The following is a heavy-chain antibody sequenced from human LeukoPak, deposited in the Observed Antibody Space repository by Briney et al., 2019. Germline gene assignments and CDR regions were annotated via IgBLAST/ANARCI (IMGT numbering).Heavy chain of an antibody. CDR2: ISNSGGST. J-gene: IGHJ4*02. V-gene: IGHV3-23*01. CDR1: GFTFSSYG. D-gene: IGHD4-17*01. CDR3: AKVGLRLGGDY. Sequence: GGSLRLSCAVSGFTFSSYGMSWVRQAPGKGLEWVSGISNSGGSTYYADSVKGRFTISRDNSKNTLYLQMNSLSAEDTAVYYCAKVGLRLGGDYWGQGTLVTVSS.